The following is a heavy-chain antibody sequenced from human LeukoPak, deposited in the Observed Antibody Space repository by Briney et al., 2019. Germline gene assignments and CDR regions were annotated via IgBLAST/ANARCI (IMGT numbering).Heavy chain of an antibody. CDR1: GGSISSYY. D-gene: IGHD3-22*01. Sequence: PSETLSLTCTVSGGSISSYYWSWIRQPPGKGLEWIGYIYYSGSTNYNPSLKSRVTISVDTSKNQFSLKLSSVTAADTAVYYCARGSGAVDAIVYYYYYYTDVWDKGTTVTVSS. V-gene: IGHV4-59*01. CDR2: IYYSGST. CDR3: ARGSGAVDAIVYYYYYYTDV. J-gene: IGHJ6*03.